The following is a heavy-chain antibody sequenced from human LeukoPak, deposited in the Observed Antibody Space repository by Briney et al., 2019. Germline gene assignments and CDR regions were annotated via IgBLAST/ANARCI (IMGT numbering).Heavy chain of an antibody. D-gene: IGHD6-13*01. J-gene: IGHJ4*02. Sequence: ASVKVSCKTSGYTFTTYGITWVRQAPGQGLEWMGWISVYNGKTNYAQKLQGRVTMTTNTSTSTAYMELRSLRSDDTAVYYCARQYSSSLYYFDYWGQGTLVTVSS. CDR2: ISVYNGKT. V-gene: IGHV1-18*01. CDR1: GYTFTTYG. CDR3: ARQYSSSLYYFDY.